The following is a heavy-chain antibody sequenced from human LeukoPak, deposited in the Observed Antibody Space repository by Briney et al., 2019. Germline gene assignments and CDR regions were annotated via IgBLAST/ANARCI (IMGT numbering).Heavy chain of an antibody. Sequence: GGSLRLSCAASGFTFSSYEMNWVRQAPGKGLEWVSYISTSGNIIYYTDSVKGRFTISRDNAKNSLYLQMNSLRGEDTAVYYCARDRIAAGGFGMDVWGQGTTVTVSS. CDR3: ARDRIAAGGFGMDV. CDR1: GFTFSSYE. CDR2: ISTSGNII. V-gene: IGHV3-48*03. D-gene: IGHD6-13*01. J-gene: IGHJ6*02.